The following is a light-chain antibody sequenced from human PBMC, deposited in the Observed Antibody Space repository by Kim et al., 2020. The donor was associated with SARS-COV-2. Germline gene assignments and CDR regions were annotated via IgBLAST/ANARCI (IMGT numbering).Light chain of an antibody. CDR1: QNVNSN. CDR2: GAS. J-gene: IGKJ2*01. Sequence: EIVMTQSPATLSVSPGERATLSCRASQNVNSNLAWYQQKPGQAPRLLIYGASTRATDIPASFSGSGSGTEFTLTISSLQSEDFAVYYCQQYNDWPRTFGQGTKLEI. CDR3: QQYNDWPRT. V-gene: IGKV3-15*01.